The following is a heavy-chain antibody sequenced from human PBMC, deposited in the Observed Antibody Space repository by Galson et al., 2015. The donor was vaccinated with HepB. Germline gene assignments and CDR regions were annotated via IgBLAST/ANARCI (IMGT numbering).Heavy chain of an antibody. CDR1: GFTFSDYY. J-gene: IGHJ3*02. CDR3: ARNRASWGTFDAFDI. CDR2: ISSSSSYT. Sequence: SLRLSCAASGFTFSDYYMSWIRQAPGKGLEWVSYISSSSSYTNYADSVKGRFTISRDNAKNSLYLQMNSLRAEDTAVYYCARNRASWGTFDAFDIWGQGTMVTVSS. D-gene: IGHD2-2*01. V-gene: IGHV3-11*03.